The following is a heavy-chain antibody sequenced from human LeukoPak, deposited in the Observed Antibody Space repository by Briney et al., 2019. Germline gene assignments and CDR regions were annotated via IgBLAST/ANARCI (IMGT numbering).Heavy chain of an antibody. CDR2: IQTDGST. D-gene: IGHD1-1*01. CDR3: ARGLHWNDFNWFDS. V-gene: IGHV3-74*01. J-gene: IGHJ5*01. Sequence: PGGSLRLSCAASGFTFTNFWMNWVRQTPGKGLMWVSRIQTDGSTRYAEYVKGRFTISRDNAKNTVYLQMNTLSAEDTAIYYCARGLHWNDFNWFDSWGQGTLVTVSS. CDR1: GFTFTNFW.